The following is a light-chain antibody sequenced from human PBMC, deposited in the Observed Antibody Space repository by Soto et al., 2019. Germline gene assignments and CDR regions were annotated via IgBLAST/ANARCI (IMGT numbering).Light chain of an antibody. CDR1: QSVGTF. V-gene: IGKV3-11*01. J-gene: IGKJ5*01. CDR2: DAS. Sequence: ESVLTQSPSTLSLSPGERVTLSCRASQSVGTFLAWYQRKPGQAPRLLIYDASNRATGIPARFSGTGSGTDFTLTISSLEPEDFAVYYCQLRSNWLITLGQGTRLEIK. CDR3: QLRSNWLIT.